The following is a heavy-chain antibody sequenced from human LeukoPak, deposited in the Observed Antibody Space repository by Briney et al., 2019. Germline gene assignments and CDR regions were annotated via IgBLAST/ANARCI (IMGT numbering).Heavy chain of an antibody. CDR3: ARDSRYCSSTSCQSAERYYYYYYMDV. V-gene: IGHV4-4*07. D-gene: IGHD2-2*01. Sequence: SETLSLICAVSGGSISSYYWSWIRQPAGKGLEWIGRIYTSGSTNYNPSLKSRVTMSVDTSKNQFSLKLSSVTAADTAVYYCARDSRYCSSTSCQSAERYYYYYYMDVWGKGTTVTVSS. CDR1: GGSISSYY. CDR2: IYTSGST. J-gene: IGHJ6*03.